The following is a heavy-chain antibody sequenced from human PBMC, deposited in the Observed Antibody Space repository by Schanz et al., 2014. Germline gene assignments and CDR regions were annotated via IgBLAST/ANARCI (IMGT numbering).Heavy chain of an antibody. CDR1: GFTFSNTW. D-gene: IGHD3-3*01. CDR2: IKSKIDGGTT. Sequence: EVQLVESGGGLVKPGGSLRLSCAASGFTFSNTWMNWVRQTPGKGLEWIGRIKSKIDGGTTDYAAPVKGRFTISRDDSKNTLYLQMNSLKTEDTAVYYCTTVERITIFEVVPYYYYYMDVWGKGTTXTVSS. V-gene: IGHV3-15*01. CDR3: TTVERITIFEVVPYYYYYMDV. J-gene: IGHJ6*03.